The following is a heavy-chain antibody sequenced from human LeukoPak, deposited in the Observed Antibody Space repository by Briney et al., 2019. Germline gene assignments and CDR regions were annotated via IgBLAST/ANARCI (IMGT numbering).Heavy chain of an antibody. D-gene: IGHD6-13*01. CDR3: ASAPPGIAAYFDY. V-gene: IGHV3-74*03. Sequence: GGSLRLSCAASGFAFSSYWMHWVRQAPGKGLVWVSRISSDGISTKYADSVKGRFTISRDNAKNTLFLQMNSLRAEDTAVYYCASAPPGIAAYFDYWGQGTLVTVSS. CDR2: ISSDGIST. CDR1: GFAFSSYW. J-gene: IGHJ4*02.